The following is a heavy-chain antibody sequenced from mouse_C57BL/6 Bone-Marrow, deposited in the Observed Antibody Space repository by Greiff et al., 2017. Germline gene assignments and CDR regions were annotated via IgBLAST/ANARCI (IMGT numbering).Heavy chain of an antibody. V-gene: IGHV14-4*01. CDR1: GFNIKDDY. CDR3: TTVYY. Sequence: VQLKESGAELVRPGASVKLSCTASGFNIKDDYMHWVKQRPEQGLEWIGWIDPENGDTEFASKFQGKATITTDTSSNTAYLQLSSLTSEDTAVYDCTTVYYWGQGTTLTVSS. CDR2: IDPENGDT. J-gene: IGHJ2*01.